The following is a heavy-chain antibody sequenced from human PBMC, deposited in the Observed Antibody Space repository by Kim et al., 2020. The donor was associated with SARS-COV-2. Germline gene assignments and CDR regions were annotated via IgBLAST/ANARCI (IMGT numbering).Heavy chain of an antibody. J-gene: IGHJ3*02. CDR3: ARGWWGKQWLGKDAFDI. V-gene: IGHV3-30*04. Sequence: GGSLRISCAASGFTFSSYAMHWVRQAPGKGLEWVAVISYDGSNKYYADSVKGRFTISRDNSKNTLYLQMNSLRAEDTAVYYCARGWWGKQWLGKDAFDIWGQGTMVTVSS. CDR1: GFTFSSYA. CDR2: ISYDGSNK. D-gene: IGHD6-19*01.